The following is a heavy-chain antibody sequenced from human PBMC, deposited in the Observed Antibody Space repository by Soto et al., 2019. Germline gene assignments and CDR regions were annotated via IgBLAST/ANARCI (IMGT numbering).Heavy chain of an antibody. D-gene: IGHD4-17*01. Sequence: ASVKVSCKASGYTFTSYDINWVRQATGQGLEWMGWMNPNSGNTGYAQKFQGRVTMTRNTSISTAYMELSSLRPEDTAVYYCARKGLETTASPGWNYYYGMDVWGQGTTVTVSS. CDR3: ARKGLETTASPGWNYYYGMDV. V-gene: IGHV1-8*01. J-gene: IGHJ6*02. CDR1: GYTFTSYD. CDR2: MNPNSGNT.